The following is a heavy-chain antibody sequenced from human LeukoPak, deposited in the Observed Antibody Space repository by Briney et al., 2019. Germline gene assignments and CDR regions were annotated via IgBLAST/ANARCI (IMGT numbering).Heavy chain of an antibody. J-gene: IGHJ4*02. CDR1: GDSVSSSRSA. CDR2: TYYRSGWYN. CDR3: ARVNSWTEEPDTGFDY. Sequence: SQTLSLTCVISGDSVSSSRSAWNWIRQSPSRGLEWLGRTYYRSGWYNDYAVSVKSRITISPDTSKNQFSLQLNSLTPEDTAVYFCARVNSWTEEPDTGFDYWGQGALVTVSS. D-gene: IGHD1-14*01. V-gene: IGHV6-1*01.